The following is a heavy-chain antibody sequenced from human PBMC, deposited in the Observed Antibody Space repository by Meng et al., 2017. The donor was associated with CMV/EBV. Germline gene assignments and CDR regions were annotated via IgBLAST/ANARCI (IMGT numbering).Heavy chain of an antibody. Sequence: GESLKISCAASGFTFSSYAMHWVRQAPGKGLEWVSLISWDGGSTYYADSVKGRFTISRDNSKNSLYLQMNSLRAEDTALYYCANGRSQNYYDSSGYSKPPHDAFDIWGQGTMVTVSS. CDR3: ANGRSQNYYDSSGYSKPPHDAFDI. D-gene: IGHD3-22*01. CDR1: GFTFSSYA. CDR2: ISWDGGST. J-gene: IGHJ3*02. V-gene: IGHV3-43D*03.